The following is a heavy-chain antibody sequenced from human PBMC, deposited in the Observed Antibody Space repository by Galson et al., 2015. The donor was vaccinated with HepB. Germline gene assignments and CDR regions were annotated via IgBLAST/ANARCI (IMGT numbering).Heavy chain of an antibody. V-gene: IGHV3-9*01. Sequence: SLRLSCAASGFTLDDYAMHWVRQAPGKGLEWVSGISWNSGSIGYADSVKGRFTISRDNAKNSLYLQMNSLRAEDTALYYCARARSFSGSYSPFDYWGQGTLVTVSS. CDR2: ISWNSGSI. CDR1: GFTLDDYA. J-gene: IGHJ4*02. CDR3: ARARSFSGSYSPFDY. D-gene: IGHD1-26*01.